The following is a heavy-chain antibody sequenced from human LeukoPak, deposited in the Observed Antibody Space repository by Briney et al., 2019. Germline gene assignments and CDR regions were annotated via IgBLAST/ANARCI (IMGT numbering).Heavy chain of an antibody. Sequence: ASVKVSCKASGGTFSSYAISWVRQAPGQGLEWMGWMNPNSGNTGYAQKFQGRVTMTRNTSISTAYMELSSLRSEDTAVYYCARGARGGIFGVVIYYGMDVWGQGTTVTVSS. V-gene: IGHV1-8*02. CDR1: GGTFSSYA. CDR2: MNPNSGNT. J-gene: IGHJ6*02. CDR3: ARGARGGIFGVVIYYGMDV. D-gene: IGHD3-3*01.